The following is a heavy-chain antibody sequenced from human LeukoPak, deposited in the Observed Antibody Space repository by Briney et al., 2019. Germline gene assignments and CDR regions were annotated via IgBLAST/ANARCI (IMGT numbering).Heavy chain of an antibody. CDR2: ISASGVST. CDR3: AKEYGPGSYYYDY. V-gene: IGHV3-23*01. Sequence: GGSLRLSCAASGFTSSTYAMTWVRQAPGKGLEWVSGISASGVSTHYADSVKGRFTISRDNSKNTLYLQMNSLRAEDMAVYYCAKEYGPGSYYYDYWGQGTLVTVSS. J-gene: IGHJ4*02. D-gene: IGHD3-10*01. CDR1: GFTSSTYA.